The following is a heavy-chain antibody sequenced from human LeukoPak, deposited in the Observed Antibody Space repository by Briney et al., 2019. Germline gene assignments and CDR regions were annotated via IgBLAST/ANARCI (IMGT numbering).Heavy chain of an antibody. CDR3: ARWTVEQQLISYYYYGMDV. Sequence: ASVKVSCKASGGTFSSYAISWVRQAPGRGLEWMGGIIPIFGTANYAQKFQGRVTITADESTSTAYMELSSLRSEDTAVYYCARWTVEQQLISYYYYGMDVWGQGTTVTVSS. V-gene: IGHV1-69*13. D-gene: IGHD6-13*01. CDR2: IIPIFGTA. J-gene: IGHJ6*02. CDR1: GGTFSSYA.